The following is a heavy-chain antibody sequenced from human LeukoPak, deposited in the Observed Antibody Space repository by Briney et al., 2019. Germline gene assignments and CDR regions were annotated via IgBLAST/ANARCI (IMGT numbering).Heavy chain of an antibody. J-gene: IGHJ4*02. Sequence: SETLSLTCTVSGGSISSSSYYWGWIRQPPGKGLEWIGSIYYSGSTYYNPSLKSRVTISVDTSKNQFSLKLSSVTAADTAVYYCASQVMTTVTQFDCWGQGTLVTVSS. CDR1: GGSISSSSYY. CDR3: ASQVMTTVTQFDC. CDR2: IYYSGST. V-gene: IGHV4-39*01. D-gene: IGHD4-17*01.